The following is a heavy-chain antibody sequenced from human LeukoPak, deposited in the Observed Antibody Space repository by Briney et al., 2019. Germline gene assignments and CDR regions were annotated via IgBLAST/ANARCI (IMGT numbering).Heavy chain of an antibody. V-gene: IGHV1-18*04. Sequence: ASVTVSCKASGYTFTSYGISWVRQAPGQGLEWMGWISGYNGNANYAQELQGRVTMTTDTSTSTAYMELRSLRSDDTAVYYCARDLNLIVVVPAAHVYDYWGQGTLVIVSS. CDR2: ISGYNGNA. CDR3: ARDLNLIVVVPAAHVYDY. J-gene: IGHJ4*02. CDR1: GYTFTSYG. D-gene: IGHD2-2*01.